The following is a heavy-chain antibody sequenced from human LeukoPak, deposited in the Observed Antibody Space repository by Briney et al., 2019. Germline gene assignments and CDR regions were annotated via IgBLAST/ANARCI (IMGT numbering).Heavy chain of an antibody. CDR2: IRYDGSNK. CDR1: GFTLSSYG. D-gene: IGHD3-3*01. J-gene: IGHJ4*02. Sequence: GGSLRLSCAASGFTLSSYGMHWVRQAPGKGLEWVAFIRYDGSNKYYADSVKGRFTISRDNSKNTLYLQMNSLRAEGTAVYYCAKDSADFWSGYPPSTYFDYWGQGTLVTVSS. CDR3: AKDSADFWSGYPPSTYFDY. V-gene: IGHV3-30*02.